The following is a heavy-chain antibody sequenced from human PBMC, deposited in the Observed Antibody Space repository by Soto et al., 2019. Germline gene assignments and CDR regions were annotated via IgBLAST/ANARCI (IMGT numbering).Heavy chain of an antibody. Sequence: GASVKVSCKASGGTFSSSSISWVRQAPGQGLEWMGWINAGNGNTKYSQKFQGRVTITRDTSASTAYMELSSLRSEDTAVYYCAREEPPDYDILTGYYGYWGQGTLVTVSS. CDR3: AREEPPDYDILTGYYGY. CDR2: INAGNGNT. V-gene: IGHV1-3*01. CDR1: GGTFSSSS. J-gene: IGHJ4*02. D-gene: IGHD3-9*01.